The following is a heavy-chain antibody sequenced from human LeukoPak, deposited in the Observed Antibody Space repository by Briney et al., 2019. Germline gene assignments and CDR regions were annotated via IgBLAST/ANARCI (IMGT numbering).Heavy chain of an antibody. CDR3: ARGLGLDY. Sequence: SETLSLTCTVSGGSISSYYWSWIRQPPGRGLEWIGYIYYSGSTNYNPSLKSRVTISVDTSKNQFSLKLSSVTATDTAVYYCARGLGLDYWGQGTLVTVSS. CDR1: GGSISSYY. J-gene: IGHJ4*02. D-gene: IGHD6-19*01. CDR2: IYYSGST. V-gene: IGHV4-59*01.